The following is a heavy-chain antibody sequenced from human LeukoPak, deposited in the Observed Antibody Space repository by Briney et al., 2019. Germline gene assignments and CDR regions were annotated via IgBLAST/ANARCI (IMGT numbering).Heavy chain of an antibody. Sequence: PGGSLRLSCAASGFTFSSYEMTWVRQAPGKGLECVSYISSSAITIYYADSVKGRFTISRDNAKNSLYLQMNSLRAEDTAVYYCARNYFGSGLFDYWGQGTLVTVSS. V-gene: IGHV3-48*03. CDR3: ARNYFGSGLFDY. J-gene: IGHJ4*02. D-gene: IGHD3-10*01. CDR1: GFTFSSYE. CDR2: ISSSAITI.